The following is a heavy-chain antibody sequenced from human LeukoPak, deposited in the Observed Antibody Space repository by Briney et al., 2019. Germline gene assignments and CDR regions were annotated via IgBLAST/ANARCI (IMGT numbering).Heavy chain of an antibody. CDR2: IIPIFGRA. CDR3: ARVFARSGEISGSYFYY. V-gene: IGHV1-69*05. J-gene: IGHJ4*02. D-gene: IGHD1-26*01. Sequence: GASVKVSCKASGGTFSSYAINWVRQAPGQGREGMGGIIPIFGRANYAQKFQGRVAMTTDESTSTAYMELSSLRSEDTAVYYCARVFARSGEISGSYFYYWGQGTLVTVSS. CDR1: GGTFSSYA.